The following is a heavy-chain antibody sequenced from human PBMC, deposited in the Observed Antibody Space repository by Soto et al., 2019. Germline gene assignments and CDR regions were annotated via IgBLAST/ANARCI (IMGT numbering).Heavy chain of an antibody. V-gene: IGHV4-61*01. CDR1: GGSVSSGSYY. CDR3: ARGHAP. J-gene: IGHJ5*02. CDR2: IYYSGST. Sequence: LSLTCTVSGGSVSSGSYYWSWIRQPPGKGLEWIGYIYYSGSTNYNPSLKSRVTISVDTSKNQFSLKLSSVTAADTAVYYCARGHAPWGQGTLVTVSS.